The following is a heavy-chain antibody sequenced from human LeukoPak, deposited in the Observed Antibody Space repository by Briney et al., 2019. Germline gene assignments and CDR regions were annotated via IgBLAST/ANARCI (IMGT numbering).Heavy chain of an antibody. CDR1: GFTFSDYY. CDR3: ARGDEKYYFDSTGAFFDY. CDR2: ITSRSSYI. D-gene: IGHD3-22*01. V-gene: IGHV3-11*06. Sequence: GGSLRLSCAASGFTFSDYYMSWIRQAPGKGLEWVSSITSRSSYIHYADSVKGRFTISRDNAQNSLYLQMNSLRAEDTAVYYCARGDEKYYFDSTGAFFDYWGQGTLVTISS. J-gene: IGHJ4*02.